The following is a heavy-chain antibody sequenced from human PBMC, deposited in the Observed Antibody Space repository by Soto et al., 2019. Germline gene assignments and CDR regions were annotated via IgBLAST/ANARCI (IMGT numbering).Heavy chain of an antibody. CDR2: IYYSGST. V-gene: IGHV4-31*03. CDR3: ARDFRPQLWPSYGMDV. Sequence: QVQLQESGPGLVKPSQTLSLTCTVSGGSISSGGYYWSWIRQHPGKGLEWIGYIYYSGSTYYNPSLKSRVTISVDTSKNQFSLKLSSVTAADTAVYYCARDFRPQLWPSYGMDVWGQGTTVTVSS. J-gene: IGHJ6*02. D-gene: IGHD5-18*01. CDR1: GGSISSGGYY.